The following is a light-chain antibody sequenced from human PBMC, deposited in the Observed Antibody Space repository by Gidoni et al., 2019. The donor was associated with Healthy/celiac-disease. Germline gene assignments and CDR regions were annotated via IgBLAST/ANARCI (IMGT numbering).Light chain of an antibody. CDR3: QQYDNLPRT. J-gene: IGKJ1*01. Sequence: DIQMTQSPSSLSASVGDRVTITGQATQDMINYLNWYQQKPGKAPKLLIYDASHLETGVPSRFSGSGSGTDFTFTISSLQPGDSATYYCQQYDNLPRTFGQGTKVEIK. V-gene: IGKV1-33*01. CDR1: QDMINY. CDR2: DAS.